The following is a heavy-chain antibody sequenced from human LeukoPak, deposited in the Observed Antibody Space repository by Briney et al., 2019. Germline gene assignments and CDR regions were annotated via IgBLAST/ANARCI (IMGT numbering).Heavy chain of an antibody. D-gene: IGHD3-22*01. Sequence: ASVKVSCKASGYTFTSYYMHWVRQAPGQGLEWMGIINPSGGSTSYAQKFQGRVTMTRDTSTSTVYMELSSLRSEDTAVYYCARDRGGVHDSSGYWFDPWGQGTLVTVSS. CDR3: ARDRGGVHDSSGYWFDP. CDR2: INPSGGST. CDR1: GYTFTSYY. V-gene: IGHV1-46*01. J-gene: IGHJ5*02.